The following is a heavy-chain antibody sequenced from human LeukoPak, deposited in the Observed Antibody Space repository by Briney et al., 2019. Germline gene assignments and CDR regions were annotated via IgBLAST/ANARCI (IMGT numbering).Heavy chain of an antibody. CDR1: GGTFSSYA. J-gene: IGHJ3*02. V-gene: IGHV1-69*13. D-gene: IGHD3-22*01. Sequence: SVKVSCKASGGTFSSYAISWVRQAPGQGLEWMGGIIAIFGTANYAQKFQGRVTITADESTSTAYMELSSLRSEDTAVCYCARDYYDSSGYYYDAFDIWGQGTMVTVSS. CDR3: ARDYYDSSGYYYDAFDI. CDR2: IIAIFGTA.